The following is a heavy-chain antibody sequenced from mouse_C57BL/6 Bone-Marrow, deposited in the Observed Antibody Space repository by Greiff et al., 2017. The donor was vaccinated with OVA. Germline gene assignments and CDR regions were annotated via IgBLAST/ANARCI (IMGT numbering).Heavy chain of an antibody. D-gene: IGHD1-1*01. CDR2: IDPNSGGT. Sequence: QVQLKQPGAELVKPGASVKLSCKASGYTFTSYWMHWVKQRPGRGLEWIGRIDPNSGGTKYNEKFKSKATLTVDKPSSTAYMQLSSLTSEDSAVYYCARRGLPTVVAPYWYFDVWGTGTTVTVSS. V-gene: IGHV1-72*01. CDR3: ARRGLPTVVAPYWYFDV. CDR1: GYTFTSYW. J-gene: IGHJ1*03.